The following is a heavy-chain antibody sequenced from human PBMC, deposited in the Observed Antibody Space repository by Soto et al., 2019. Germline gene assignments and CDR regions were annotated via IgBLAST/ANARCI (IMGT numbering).Heavy chain of an antibody. V-gene: IGHV3-11*01. Sequence: QVQLVQSGGALVTPGGSLRLSCAASGFTFSDYAMNWIRQAPGRGLEWISYIGPRGSTVYYADSVKGRFTISRDNARKSLFPQMNILRVEDTAVYYCARGTDYYPYWGQGSLVTVSS. CDR1: GFTFSDYA. J-gene: IGHJ4*02. CDR2: IGPRGSTV. CDR3: ARGTDYYPY.